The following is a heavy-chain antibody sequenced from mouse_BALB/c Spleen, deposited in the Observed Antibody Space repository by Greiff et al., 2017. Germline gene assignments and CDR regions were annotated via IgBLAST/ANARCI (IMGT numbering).Heavy chain of an antibody. D-gene: IGHD2-4*01. CDR3: ATIDYDSAY. Sequence: VKLQESGPGLVAPSQSLSITCTVSGFSLTSYGVHWVRQPPGKGLEWLGVIWAGGSTNYNSALMSRLSISKDNSKSQVFLKMNSLQTDDTAMYYCATIDYDSAYWGQGTLVTVSA. CDR2: IWAGGST. CDR1: GFSLTSYG. V-gene: IGHV2-9*02. J-gene: IGHJ3*01.